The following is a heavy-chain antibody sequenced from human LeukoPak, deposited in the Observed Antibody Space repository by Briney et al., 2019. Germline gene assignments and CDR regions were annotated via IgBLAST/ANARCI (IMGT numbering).Heavy chain of an antibody. Sequence: SGGSLRLSCAASGFTFSSYGMHWVRQAPGKGLEWVAFIRYDGSNKYYADSVKGRFTISRDNSKNTLYLQMNSLRAEDTAVYYCAKDPRRYCSGGSCNYFDYWGQGTLVTVSS. CDR2: IRYDGSNK. D-gene: IGHD2-15*01. V-gene: IGHV3-30*02. CDR1: GFTFSSYG. CDR3: AKDPRRYCSGGSCNYFDY. J-gene: IGHJ4*02.